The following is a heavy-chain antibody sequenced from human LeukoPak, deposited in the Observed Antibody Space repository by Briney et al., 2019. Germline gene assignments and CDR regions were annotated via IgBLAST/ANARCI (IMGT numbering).Heavy chain of an antibody. CDR3: ARGIMITFGGVIAHYNWFDP. CDR1: GYSFTGYY. Sequence: VASVKVSCKASGYSFTGYYIHWVRQAPGQGLEWMGWIDPNSGDTEYPQKFQGRVTMTRDTSISTAYMELSRLGSDDTAVYFCARGIMITFGGVIAHYNWFDPWGQGTLVTVSS. V-gene: IGHV1-2*02. J-gene: IGHJ5*02. CDR2: IDPNSGDT. D-gene: IGHD3-16*02.